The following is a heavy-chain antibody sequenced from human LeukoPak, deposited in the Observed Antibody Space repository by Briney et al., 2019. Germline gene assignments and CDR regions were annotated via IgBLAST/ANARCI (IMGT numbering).Heavy chain of an antibody. J-gene: IGHJ5*02. CDR2: INPNSGGT. D-gene: IGHD6-19*01. V-gene: IGHV1-2*02. Sequence: ASVRVSCKASGYTFTGYYMHWVRQAPGQGLEWMGWINPNSGGTNYAQKFQGRVTMTRDTSISTAYMELSRLRSDDTAVYYCARDLNGWFNWFDPWGQGTLVTVSS. CDR1: GYTFTGYY. CDR3: ARDLNGWFNWFDP.